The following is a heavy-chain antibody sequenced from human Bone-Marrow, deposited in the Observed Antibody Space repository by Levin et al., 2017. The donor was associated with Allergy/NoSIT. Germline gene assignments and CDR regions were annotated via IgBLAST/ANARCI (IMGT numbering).Heavy chain of an antibody. CDR1: GYTFTGYY. CDR3: ARGGQWLVGAWAPRNAFDI. D-gene: IGHD6-19*01. Sequence: GESLKISCKASGYTFTGYYMHWVRQAPGQGLEWMGWINPNSGGTNYAQKFQGRVTMTRDTSISTAYMELSRLRSDDTAVYYCARGGQWLVGAWAPRNAFDIWGQGTMVTVSS. V-gene: IGHV1-2*02. J-gene: IGHJ3*02. CDR2: INPNSGGT.